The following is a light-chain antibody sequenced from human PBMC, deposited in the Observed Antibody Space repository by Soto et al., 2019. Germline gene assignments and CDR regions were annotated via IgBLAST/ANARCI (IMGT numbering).Light chain of an antibody. V-gene: IGLV2-14*01. CDR1: SSDVGGYNY. Sequence: QSALTQPASVSGSPGQSITISCTGTSSDVGGYNYVSWYQQYPGKAPKVMIYEVSNRPSGVSNRFSGAKSGNTASLTISGLQAEDEADYYCSSYTRSNSWVFGGGTKVTVL. CDR2: EVS. J-gene: IGLJ3*02. CDR3: SSYTRSNSWV.